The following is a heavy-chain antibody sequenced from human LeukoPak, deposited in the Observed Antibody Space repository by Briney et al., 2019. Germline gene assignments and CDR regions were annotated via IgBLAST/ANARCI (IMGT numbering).Heavy chain of an antibody. V-gene: IGHV3-20*04. CDR2: INWNGGST. CDR3: AKNLAGDEASALDY. CDR1: GFTLDDYG. D-gene: IGHD7-27*01. Sequence: GGSLRLSCAASGFTLDDYGMSWVRQAPGKGLEWVSGINWNGGSTGYADSVKGRFTISRDNAKNSLYLQMNSLRAEDTALYYCAKNLAGDEASALDYWGQGTLVTVSS. J-gene: IGHJ4*02.